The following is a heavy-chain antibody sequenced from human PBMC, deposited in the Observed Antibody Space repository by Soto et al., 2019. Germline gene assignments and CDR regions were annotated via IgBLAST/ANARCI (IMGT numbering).Heavy chain of an antibody. CDR3: ARDPALGLFDY. Sequence: PGXSLRLSCAASGFTFSSYWIHWVVQAPGKGLVWVSRINSDGSSTNYADSVKGRFTISRDNAKNTLYLQMKSLRAEDTAVYYCARDPALGLFDYWGQGTLVTVSS. V-gene: IGHV3-74*01. CDR2: INSDGSST. D-gene: IGHD7-27*01. CDR1: GFTFSSYW. J-gene: IGHJ4*02.